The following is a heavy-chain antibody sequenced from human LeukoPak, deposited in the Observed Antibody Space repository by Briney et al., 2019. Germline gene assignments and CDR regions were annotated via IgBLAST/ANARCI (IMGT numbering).Heavy chain of an antibody. D-gene: IGHD4-17*01. CDR3: ARVNYGDYGLDY. CDR1: GGTFSSYA. Sequence: SVKVSCKASGGTFSSYAISWVRQAPGQGLEWMGGIIPIFGTANYAQKFQGRVTITTDESTSTAYMELSSLRSEDTAVYYCARVNYGDYGLDYWGQGTLVTVSS. V-gene: IGHV1-69*05. CDR2: IIPIFGTA. J-gene: IGHJ4*02.